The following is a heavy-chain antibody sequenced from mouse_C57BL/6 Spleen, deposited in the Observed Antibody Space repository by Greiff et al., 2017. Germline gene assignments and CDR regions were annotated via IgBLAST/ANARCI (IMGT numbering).Heavy chain of an antibody. CDR1: GYSITSGYY. J-gene: IGHJ4*01. CDR2: ISYDGSN. Sequence: EVKLMESGPGLVKPSQSLSLTCSVTGYSITSGYYWNWIRQFPGNKLEWMGYISYDGSNNYNPSLKNRISITRDTSKNQFFLKLNSVTTEDTATYDCARGSHGGYYAMDYWGQGTSVTVSS. V-gene: IGHV3-6*01. CDR3: ARGSHGGYYAMDY.